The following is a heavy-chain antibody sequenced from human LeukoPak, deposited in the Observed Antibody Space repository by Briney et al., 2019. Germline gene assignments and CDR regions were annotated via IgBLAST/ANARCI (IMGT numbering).Heavy chain of an antibody. CDR1: GDTFTGYY. CDR2: INPHSGGT. J-gene: IGHJ4*02. V-gene: IGHV1-2*02. D-gene: IGHD3-22*01. Sequence: ASLKGSCKASGDTFTGYYMHWVRHAPGQRLEWMGWINPHSGGTNYAQKFQGRVTMTRDTSTSTAYMELSRLRSDGTAVYYCARIPLYDYGISGYSPIFAYWGQGTLVTVSS. CDR3: ARIPLYDYGISGYSPIFAY.